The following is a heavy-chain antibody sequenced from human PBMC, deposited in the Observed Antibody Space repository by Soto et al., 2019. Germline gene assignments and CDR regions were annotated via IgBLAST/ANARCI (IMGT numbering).Heavy chain of an antibody. CDR1: AFTFSNHW. V-gene: IGHV3-74*01. Sequence: PGGSLRLSCAASAFTFSNHWFHWVRQAPGKGLVWVSGINADGSLTFYADSVKGRFTVSRDNAKNTLNLQINSLRVEDTAVYYCAHLFDFDYCGQGALVTVSS. CDR3: AHLFDFDY. J-gene: IGHJ4*02. D-gene: IGHD2-21*01. CDR2: INADGSLT.